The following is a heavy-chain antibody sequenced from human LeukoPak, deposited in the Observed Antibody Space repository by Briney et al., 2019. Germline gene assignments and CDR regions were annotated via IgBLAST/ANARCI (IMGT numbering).Heavy chain of an antibody. J-gene: IGHJ6*02. CDR1: GGSFSGYY. Sequence: SETLSLTCAVYGGSFSGYYWSWIRQPPGKGLEWIGEINYSGSTNYNPSLKSRVTISVDTSKNQFSLKLSSVIAADTAVYYCARVIAATGPGSYYYGMDVWGQGTTVTVSS. CDR2: INYSGST. V-gene: IGHV4-34*01. CDR3: ARVIAATGPGSYYYGMDV. D-gene: IGHD6-13*01.